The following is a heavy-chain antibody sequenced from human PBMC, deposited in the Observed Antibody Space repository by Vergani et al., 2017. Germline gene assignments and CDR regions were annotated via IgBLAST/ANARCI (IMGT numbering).Heavy chain of an antibody. Sequence: VQLVESGGGLVQPGRSLRLSCAASGFTFDDYAMHWVRQAPGKGLEWMGGIIPIFGTANYAQKFQGRVTITADESTSTAYMELSSLRSEDTAVYYCAVSGSSGFDYWGQGTLVTVSS. CDR2: IIPIFGTA. D-gene: IGHD6-19*01. V-gene: IGHV1-69*01. CDR1: GFTFDDYA. J-gene: IGHJ4*02. CDR3: AVSGSSGFDY.